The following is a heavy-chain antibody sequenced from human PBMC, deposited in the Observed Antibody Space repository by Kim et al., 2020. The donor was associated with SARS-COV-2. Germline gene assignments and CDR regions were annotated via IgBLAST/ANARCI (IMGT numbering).Heavy chain of an antibody. V-gene: IGHV3-23*01. CDR1: GFTFSTYA. Sequence: GGSLRLSCAASGFTFSTYAMSWVRQAPGKGLAWVSGISDNGDTTYYAESVKGRFTISRDNSKNTLSLQMNSLRAEDTAVYYCAKGRHLRGSSCWYWRDFDIWGQGTMVTVSS. D-gene: IGHD6-19*01. CDR2: ISDNGDTT. CDR3: AKGRHLRGSSCWYWRDFDI. J-gene: IGHJ3*02.